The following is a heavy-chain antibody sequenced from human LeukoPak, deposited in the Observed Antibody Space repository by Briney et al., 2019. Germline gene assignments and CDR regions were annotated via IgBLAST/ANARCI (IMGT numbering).Heavy chain of an antibody. Sequence: SETLSLTCTVSGGSISSYYWSWIRQPAGKGLERIGRIYTSGSTNYNPSLKSRVTMSVDTSKNQFSLKLSSVTAADTAVYYCARDRILDDRRGYYYMDVWGKGTTVTVSS. D-gene: IGHD2/OR15-2a*01. CDR2: IYTSGST. CDR3: ARDRILDDRRGYYYMDV. CDR1: GGSISSYY. J-gene: IGHJ6*03. V-gene: IGHV4-4*07.